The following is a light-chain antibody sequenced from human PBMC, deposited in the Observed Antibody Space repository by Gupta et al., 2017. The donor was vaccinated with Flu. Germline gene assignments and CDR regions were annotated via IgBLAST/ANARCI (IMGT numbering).Light chain of an antibody. J-gene: IGKJ4*01. Sequence: DIVVTQSPDSLPVSLGERATINCKSSQSLFYSSNNRNYLAWYQQRAGQPPKLLIYWASTRESGVPDRFSGSGSGTDFTLTISSLQAEDVAVYYCQQYYGRPVTFGGGTKVEIK. V-gene: IGKV4-1*01. CDR3: QQYYGRPVT. CDR1: QSLFYSSNNRNY. CDR2: WAS.